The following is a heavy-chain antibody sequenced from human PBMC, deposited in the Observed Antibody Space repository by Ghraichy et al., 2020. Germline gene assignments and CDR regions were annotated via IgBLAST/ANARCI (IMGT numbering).Heavy chain of an antibody. J-gene: IGHJ3*01. CDR2: IWYDGSNK. V-gene: IGHV3-33*01. CDR1: GFTFSSYG. D-gene: IGHD1-26*01. Sequence: GGSLRLSCAASGFTFSSYGMHWVRQAPGKGLEWVAVIWYDGSNKYYADSVKGRFTISRDNSKNTLYLQMNSLRAEDTAVYYCARPTELLVGANFKGDAFDVWGQGTMVTVSS. CDR3: ARPTELLVGANFKGDAFDV.